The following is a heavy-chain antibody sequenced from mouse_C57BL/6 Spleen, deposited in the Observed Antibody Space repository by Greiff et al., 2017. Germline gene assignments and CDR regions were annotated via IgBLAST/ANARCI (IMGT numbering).Heavy chain of an antibody. Sequence: LVASGPELVKPGASVKLSCKASGYTFPSYDINWVKQRPGQGLEWIGWIYPRDGSTKYNEKFKGKATLTVDTSSSTAYMELHSLTSEDSAVYFCAREGGHYDYDYWGQGTSVTVSS. V-gene: IGHV1-85*01. J-gene: IGHJ4*01. CDR3: AREGGHYDYDY. D-gene: IGHD2-4*01. CDR2: IYPRDGST. CDR1: GYTFPSYD.